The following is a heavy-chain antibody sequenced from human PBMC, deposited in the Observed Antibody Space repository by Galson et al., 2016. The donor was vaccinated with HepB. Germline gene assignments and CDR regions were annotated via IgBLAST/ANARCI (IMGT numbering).Heavy chain of an antibody. V-gene: IGHV3-23*01. CDR2: TDGRGGST. J-gene: IGHJ4*02. CDR1: GFTFSTYT. Sequence: SLRLSCAASGFTFSTYTMSWVRQAPGKGLEWVSGTDGRGGSTYYADSVKGRFTISRDNSKNTMYLQMNSPKAEDTAIYYCAKDRYWNRDFDYWGQGTLVTVSS. CDR3: AKDRYWNRDFDY. D-gene: IGHD1-1*01.